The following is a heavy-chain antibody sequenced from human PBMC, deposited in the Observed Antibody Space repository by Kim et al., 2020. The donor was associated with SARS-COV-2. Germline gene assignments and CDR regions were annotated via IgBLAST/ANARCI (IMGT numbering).Heavy chain of an antibody. CDR1: GFTFSSYS. CDR3: ARVGVGAIKSNYFDY. V-gene: IGHV3-21*01. D-gene: IGHD3-3*01. J-gene: IGHJ4*03. CDR2: ISSSSSYI. Sequence: GGSLRLSCAASGFTFSSYSMNWVRQAPGKGLEWVSSISSSSSYIYYAYSVKGRFTISRDNAKNSLYLQMNSLRAEDTAVYYCARVGVGAIKSNYFDYWGHKTPRSVSS.